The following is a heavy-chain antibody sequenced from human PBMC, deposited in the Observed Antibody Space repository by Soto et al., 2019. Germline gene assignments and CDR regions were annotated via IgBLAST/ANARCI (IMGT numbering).Heavy chain of an antibody. D-gene: IGHD4-17*01. J-gene: IGHJ4*02. V-gene: IGHV3-21*01. CDR3: ARERPTPGDYDGH. CDR1: GFTFSSYS. Sequence: GGSLRLSCAASGFTFSSYSMNWVRQAPGKGLEWVSSITSSSSYIFYADAVKGRFAISRDNAKNSLYLQMNSLRAEDTAVYYCARERPTPGDYDGHWGQGTLVTVSS. CDR2: ITSSSSYI.